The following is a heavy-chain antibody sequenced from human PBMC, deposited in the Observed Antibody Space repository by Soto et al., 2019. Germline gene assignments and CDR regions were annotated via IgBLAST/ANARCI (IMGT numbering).Heavy chain of an antibody. CDR1: GGSFSSYY. D-gene: IGHD2-21*01. CDR2: IYYSGST. V-gene: IGHV4-59*01. CDR3: AREPSAFISQIDY. J-gene: IGHJ4*02. Sequence: SETLSLTCAVYGGSFSSYYWSWIRQPPGKGLEWIGYIYYSGSTNYNPSLKSRVTISVDTSKNQLSLKLSSVTAADTAVYYCAREPSAFISQIDYWGLGTLVTVSS.